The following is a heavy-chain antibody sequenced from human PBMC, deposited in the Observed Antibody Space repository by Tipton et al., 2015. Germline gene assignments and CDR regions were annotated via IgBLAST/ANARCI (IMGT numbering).Heavy chain of an antibody. D-gene: IGHD5-24*01. V-gene: IGHV4-39*07. J-gene: IGHJ6*02. CDR3: ARDLEHGMDV. CDR1: GGSISNSNYY. Sequence: TLSLTCTVSGGSISNSNYYWGWIRQPPGKGLEWIGSLSYSGSTHYNPSLKRRVTTSLDTSKNQFSLTLNSVTAADTAVYYCARDLEHGMDVWGQGTTVTVSS. CDR2: LSYSGST.